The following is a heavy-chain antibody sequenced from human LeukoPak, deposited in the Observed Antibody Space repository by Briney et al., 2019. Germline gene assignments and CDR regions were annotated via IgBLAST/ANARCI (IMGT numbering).Heavy chain of an antibody. CDR2: ISVYNGNT. CDR1: GYTFTSYY. Sequence: GASVTVSCKASGYTFTSYYMHWVRQAPGQGLEWMGWISVYNGNTNYAQKPQATLTMTTDTSTSTDYMELRSLRSDDTAVYYCARDDYDGSSYCRLPPGAYWGQGTLVTVSS. J-gene: IGHJ4*02. CDR3: ARDDYDGSSYCRLPPGAY. D-gene: IGHD3-22*01. V-gene: IGHV1-18*04.